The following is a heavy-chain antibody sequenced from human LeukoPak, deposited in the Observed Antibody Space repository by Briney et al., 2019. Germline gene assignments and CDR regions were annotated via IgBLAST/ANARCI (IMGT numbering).Heavy chain of an antibody. Sequence: SETLSLTCNLSGGSISSSSYYWGWIRQPPGKGLEWIGSIYYTGSTYYNPSLKSRVTISVDTPKNQFSLKLTSVTAADTAVYDCARHPNPRTGTTARVLGSWGQGTLVTVSS. CDR2: IYYTGST. J-gene: IGHJ5*02. CDR1: GGSISSSSYY. V-gene: IGHV4-39*01. CDR3: ARHPNPRTGTTARVLGS. D-gene: IGHD1-7*01.